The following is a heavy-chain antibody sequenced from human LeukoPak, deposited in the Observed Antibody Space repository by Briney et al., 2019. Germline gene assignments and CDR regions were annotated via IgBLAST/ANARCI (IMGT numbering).Heavy chain of an antibody. D-gene: IGHD2-15*01. J-gene: IGHJ4*02. CDR3: ARHYCSGGSCYSVPIDY. Sequence: GESLKISCKVSGYSFTSYWIGWVRQMPGKGLEWMGIIYPGDSDIRYSPSFQGQVTISADKSISTAYLQWSSLKASDTAMYYCARHYCSGGSCYSVPIDYWGQGTLVTVSS. CDR1: GYSFTSYW. CDR2: IYPGDSDI. V-gene: IGHV5-51*01.